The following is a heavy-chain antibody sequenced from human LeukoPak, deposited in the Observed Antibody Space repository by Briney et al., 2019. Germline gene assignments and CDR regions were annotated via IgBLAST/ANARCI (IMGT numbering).Heavy chain of an antibody. J-gene: IGHJ3*02. V-gene: IGHV3-53*01. CDR2: IYSGGST. Sequence: PGGSLGLLRAVSGFTASSNYMSWVRQAPGKGLEWVSVIYSGGSTYYADSVKGRFTISRDNSKNTLYLQMNSLRAKDTAVYYCARDSSGWSSHDAFDIWGHRELVTASS. CDR3: ARDSSGWSSHDAFDI. CDR1: GFTASSNY. D-gene: IGHD6-19*01.